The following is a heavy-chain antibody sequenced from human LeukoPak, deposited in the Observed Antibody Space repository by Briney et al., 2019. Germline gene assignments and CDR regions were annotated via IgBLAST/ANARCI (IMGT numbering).Heavy chain of an antibody. CDR3: ARALPEGRSGTTGYYFDY. V-gene: IGHV6-1*01. D-gene: IGHD1-1*01. CDR1: GDSVSSNIAA. J-gene: IGHJ4*02. CDR2: TYYRSKWYN. Sequence: ASQTLSLTCAISGDSVSSNIAAWNWIRQSPSRGLEWLGRTYYRSKWYNDCAVSVKSRITINPDTSKNQFSLQLNSVTPEDTAVYYCARALPEGRSGTTGYYFDYWGQGTLVTVSS.